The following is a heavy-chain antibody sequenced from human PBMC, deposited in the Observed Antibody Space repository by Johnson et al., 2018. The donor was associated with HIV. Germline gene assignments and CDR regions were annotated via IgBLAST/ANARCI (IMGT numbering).Heavy chain of an antibody. CDR3: ARKKTAARGAFDI. CDR1: GFTFSDYY. V-gene: IGHV3-11*04. CDR2: ISSSGTTI. J-gene: IGHJ3*02. D-gene: IGHD3-10*01. Sequence: QVQLVESGGGLVKPGGSLRLSCAASGFTFSDYYMTWIRQAPGKGLEWVSYISSSGTTIYYTDSVKGRFTVSRDNAKNSLYLQMDSLRDDDTAVYYCARKKTAARGAFDIWGQGTMVTVSS.